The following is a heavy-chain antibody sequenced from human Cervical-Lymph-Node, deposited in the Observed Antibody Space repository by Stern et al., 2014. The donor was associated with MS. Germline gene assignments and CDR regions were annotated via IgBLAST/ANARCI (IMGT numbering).Heavy chain of an antibody. V-gene: IGHV4-39*01. CDR1: GGSMTSTPYY. J-gene: IGHJ2*01. CDR3: ARTPAWNWYFDF. Sequence: QLQLQESGPGLVKPSETLSLTCTVSGGSMTSTPYYWAWIRQPPGKGLEWIGSIYYGGTPHFNPSLKSRVAMYLGTSKKQLSLRVSLVTAADTAVYYCARTPAWNWYFDFWGRGTLVTVSS. D-gene: IGHD5-12*01. CDR2: IYYGGTP.